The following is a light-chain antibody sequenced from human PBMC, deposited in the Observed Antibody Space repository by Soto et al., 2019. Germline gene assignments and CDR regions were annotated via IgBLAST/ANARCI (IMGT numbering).Light chain of an antibody. V-gene: IGKV3-20*01. J-gene: IGKJ1*01. CDR3: QQYNNWPWT. CDR1: QSVRSSY. Sequence: DIVLTQSPGTLSLSPGQRATLSCRASQSVRSSYLAWYQHRPGQAPRLLIYGASSRATGIPDRLSGSGSGTDFTLTISSLQSEDFAVYYCQQYNNWPWTFGQGNKVDIK. CDR2: GAS.